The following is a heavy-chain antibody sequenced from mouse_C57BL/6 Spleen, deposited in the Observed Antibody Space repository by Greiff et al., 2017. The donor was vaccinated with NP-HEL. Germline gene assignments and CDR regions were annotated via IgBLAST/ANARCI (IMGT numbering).Heavy chain of an antibody. J-gene: IGHJ2*01. CDR1: GYTFPSYC. CDR3: ARDYYGSIFDY. V-gene: IGHV1-72*01. D-gene: IGHD1-1*01. CDR2: IYPISGGT. Sequence: QVQLQQSGAELVKPGASVKLSCKASGYTFPSYCLPWVKQRPGRGLEWIGRIYPISGGTNYNVKFKSNATLTVYKPSSTAYMQLSSLTSEDSAVYYCARDYYGSIFDYWGQGTTLTVSS.